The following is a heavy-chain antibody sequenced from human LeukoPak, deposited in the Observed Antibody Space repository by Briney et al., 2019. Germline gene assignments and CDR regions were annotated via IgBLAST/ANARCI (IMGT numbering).Heavy chain of an antibody. D-gene: IGHD4-17*01. J-gene: IGHJ3*02. CDR1: GYTFTSYG. Sequence: ASVKVSCKASGYTFTSYGISWVRQAPGQGLEWMGWISPYNGNTNYAQKLQGRVTMTTDTSTSTAYVELRSLRFDDTAVFYCVRVRRDGAYGAFDIWGQGTLVTVSS. CDR3: VRVRRDGAYGAFDI. CDR2: ISPYNGNT. V-gene: IGHV1-18*01.